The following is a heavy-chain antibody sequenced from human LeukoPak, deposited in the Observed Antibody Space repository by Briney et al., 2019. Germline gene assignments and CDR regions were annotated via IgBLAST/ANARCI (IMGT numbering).Heavy chain of an antibody. CDR3: ARRELLGYSYGLRTFNI. V-gene: IGHV3-66*04. J-gene: IGHJ3*02. CDR1: GFTVSSNY. CDR2: IYSGGIYNDGTT. Sequence: GGSLRLSCAASGFTVSSNYMSWVRQAPGKGLEWVSVIYSGGIYNDGTTNYGDSVKGRFTISRDNSKNTLYLQMNSLRAEDAAVYYCARRELLGYSYGLRTFNIWGQGTTVTVSS. D-gene: IGHD5-18*01.